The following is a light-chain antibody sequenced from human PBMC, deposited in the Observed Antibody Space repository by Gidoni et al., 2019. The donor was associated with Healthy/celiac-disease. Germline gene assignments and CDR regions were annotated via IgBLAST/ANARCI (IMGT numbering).Light chain of an antibody. CDR3: QQRSNWLT. CDR1: QCVSSY. CDR2: EAS. V-gene: IGKV3-11*01. J-gene: IGKJ4*01. Sequence: ESVFTQSPATLSVSPGESATLPCRATQCVSSYLALYQQKPGQAPRLLIYEASNRATGIPARFSGSGSGTDFTLTISSLEPEDFAVYYCQQRSNWLTFXEXTKVEIK.